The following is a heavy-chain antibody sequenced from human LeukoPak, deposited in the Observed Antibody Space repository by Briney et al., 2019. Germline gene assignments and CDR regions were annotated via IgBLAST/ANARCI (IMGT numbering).Heavy chain of an antibody. J-gene: IGHJ4*02. CDR3: AKDRDIVVVPEALGY. V-gene: IGHV3-30*18. CDR2: ISNDGSDK. CDR1: GFTFSSYG. Sequence: PGRSLRLSCAASGFTFSSYGMHWVRQPPGKGLEWVAVISNDGSDKYYADSVKGRFTISRDNSKNTLDLQMNSLRVEDTAVYYCAKDRDIVVVPEALGYWGPGTLVTVSS. D-gene: IGHD2-2*01.